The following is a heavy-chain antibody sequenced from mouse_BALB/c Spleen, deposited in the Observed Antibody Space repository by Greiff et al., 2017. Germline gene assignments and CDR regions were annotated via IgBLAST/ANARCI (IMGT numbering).Heavy chain of an antibody. J-gene: IGHJ3*01. CDR2: IYPGDGST. D-gene: IGHD3-3*01. Sequence: QVQLQQSGPELVKPGASVKLSCKASGYTFTSYDINWVKQRPGQGLEWIGWIYPGDGSTKYNEKFKGKATLTADKSSSTAYMQLSGLTSENSAVYCCARGDEGFAYWGQGTLVTVSA. V-gene: IGHV1S56*01. CDR1: GYTFTSYD. CDR3: ARGDEGFAY.